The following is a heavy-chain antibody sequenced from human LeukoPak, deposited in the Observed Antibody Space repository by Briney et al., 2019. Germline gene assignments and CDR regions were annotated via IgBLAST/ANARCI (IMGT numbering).Heavy chain of an antibody. CDR3: ARSIVVVGSAFDI. J-gene: IGHJ3*02. D-gene: IGHD2-15*01. Sequence: PSQTLSPTCTVSGGSISSGGYYWSWIRQHPGKGLEWIGYIYYSGSTYYNPSLKSRVTISVDTSKNQFSLKLSSVTAADTAVYYCARSIVVVGSAFDIWGQGTMVTVSS. CDR1: GGSISSGGYY. V-gene: IGHV4-31*03. CDR2: IYYSGST.